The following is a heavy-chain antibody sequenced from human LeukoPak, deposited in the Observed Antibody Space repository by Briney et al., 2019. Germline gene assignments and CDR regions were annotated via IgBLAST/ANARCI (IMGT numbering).Heavy chain of an antibody. D-gene: IGHD3-16*01. J-gene: IGHJ4*02. Sequence: GGSLRLSCAASGFTVSSNYMSWVRQAPGKGLEWVSVIYSGGSTYYADSVKGRFTISRHNSKNTLYLQMNSPRAEDTAVYYCAREGRMGELYYFDYWGQGTLVTVSS. CDR2: IYSGGST. CDR1: GFTVSSNY. CDR3: AREGRMGELYYFDY. V-gene: IGHV3-53*04.